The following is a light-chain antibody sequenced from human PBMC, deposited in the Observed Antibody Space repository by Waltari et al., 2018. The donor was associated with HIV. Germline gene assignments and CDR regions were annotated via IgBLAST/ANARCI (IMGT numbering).Light chain of an antibody. V-gene: IGLV1-44*01. CDR2: GND. J-gene: IGLJ2*01. CDR3: ATWDDSLKGVI. Sequence: QSKLTQPPSTSGAPGQRVTISCSGSSSNIGSNTVNWYQHLPGATPKLLIYGNDQWPSGVPDRFSGSKSGTSASLAISGLLSEDEGDYYCATWDDSLKGVIFGGGTKLTVL. CDR1: SSNIGSNT.